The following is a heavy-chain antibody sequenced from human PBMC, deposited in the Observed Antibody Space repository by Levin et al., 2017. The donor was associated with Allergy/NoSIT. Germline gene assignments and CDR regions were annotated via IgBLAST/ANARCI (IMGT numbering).Heavy chain of an antibody. CDR2: INHSGST. CDR1: GGSFSGYY. Sequence: SETLSLTCAVYGGSFSGYYWSWIRQPPGKGLEWIGEINHSGSTNYNPSLKSRVTISVDTSKNQFSLKLSSVTAADTAVYYCARGGYCSSTSCRAQLYNWFDPWGQGTLVTVSS. D-gene: IGHD2-2*01. CDR3: ARGGYCSSTSCRAQLYNWFDP. V-gene: IGHV4-34*01. J-gene: IGHJ5*02.